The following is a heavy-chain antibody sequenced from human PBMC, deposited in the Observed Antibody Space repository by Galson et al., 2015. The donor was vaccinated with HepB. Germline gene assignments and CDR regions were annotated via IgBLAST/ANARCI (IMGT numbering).Heavy chain of an antibody. CDR2: TSAYNGNT. J-gene: IGHJ5*02. V-gene: IGHV1-18*01. CDR3: ARDNSGSHYVNWFDP. Sequence: SVKVSCKASGYTFTSYGISWVRQAPGQGLEWMGWTSAYNGNTNYAQKLQGRVTMTTDTSTSTAYMELRSLRSDDTAVYYCARDNSGSHYVNWFDPWGQGTLVTVSS. CDR1: GYTFTSYG. D-gene: IGHD1-26*01.